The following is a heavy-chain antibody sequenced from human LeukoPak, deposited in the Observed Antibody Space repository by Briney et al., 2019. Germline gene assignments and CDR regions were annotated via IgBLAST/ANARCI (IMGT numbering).Heavy chain of an antibody. J-gene: IGHJ4*02. Sequence: GGSLRLSCAASGFIFSNNYMSWVRQAPGKGLEWVSAISNNGGYTYYADSVQGRFTISRDNFKSTLCLQMNSLRAEDTAVYYCAKQLGYCSDGSCYFPYWGQGTLVTVSS. CDR3: AKQLGYCSDGSCYFPY. CDR2: ISNNGGYT. CDR1: GFIFSNNY. V-gene: IGHV3-23*01. D-gene: IGHD2-15*01.